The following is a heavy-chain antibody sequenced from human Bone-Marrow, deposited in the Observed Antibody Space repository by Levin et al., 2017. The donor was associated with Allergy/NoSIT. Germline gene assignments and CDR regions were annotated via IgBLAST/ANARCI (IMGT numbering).Heavy chain of an antibody. Sequence: PGESLKISCKASGYTFTSYDINWVRQATGQGLEWMGWMNPNSGNTGYAQKFQGRVTMTRNTSISTAYMELSSLRSEDTAVYYCARAPHPPESSPGSTSCKREFDPWGQGTLVTVSS. J-gene: IGHJ5*02. CDR2: MNPNSGNT. CDR3: ARAPHPPESSPGSTSCKREFDP. D-gene: IGHD2-2*01. CDR1: GYTFTSYD. V-gene: IGHV1-8*01.